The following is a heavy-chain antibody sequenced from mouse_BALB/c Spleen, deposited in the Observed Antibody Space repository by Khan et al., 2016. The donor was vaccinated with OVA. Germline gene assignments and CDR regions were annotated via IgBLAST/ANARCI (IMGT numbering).Heavy chain of an antibody. D-gene: IGHD2-4*01. CDR2: ISSGGST. CDR3: ARDYWFAF. Sequence: EVELVESGGGLVKPGGSLKLSCAASGFTFSNYAMSWVRQTPEKRLEWVASISSGGSTYYPDSVKGRFTISRDNARNILYLQMSSLRSEDTAMWYCARDYWFAFWGQGTLVTVSA. CDR1: GFTFSNYA. J-gene: IGHJ3*01. V-gene: IGHV5-6-5*01.